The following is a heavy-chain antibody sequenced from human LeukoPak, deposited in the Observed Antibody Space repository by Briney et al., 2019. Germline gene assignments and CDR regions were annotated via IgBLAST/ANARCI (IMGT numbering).Heavy chain of an antibody. V-gene: IGHV3-21*01. CDR3: AKKKTDYSYPSSFDY. CDR2: ISSSSSYI. CDR1: GFTSSSYS. D-gene: IGHD4-11*01. Sequence: PGGSLRLSCAASGFTSSSYSMNWVRQAPGKGLEWVSSISSSSSYIYYADSVKGRFTISRDNAKNSLYLQMNSLRAEDTAVYYCAKKKTDYSYPSSFDYWGQGTLVTVSS. J-gene: IGHJ4*02.